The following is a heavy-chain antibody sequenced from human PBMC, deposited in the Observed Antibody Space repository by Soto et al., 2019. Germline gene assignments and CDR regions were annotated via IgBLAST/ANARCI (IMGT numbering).Heavy chain of an antibody. CDR1: GGSISGYY. CDR3: ARLGYCSGGSCYSYFDY. CDR2: IYYSGST. D-gene: IGHD2-15*01. J-gene: IGHJ4*02. V-gene: IGHV4-59*08. Sequence: SETLSLTCTVSGGSISGYYCSWIRQPPGKGLEWIGYIYYSGSTNYNPSLKSRVTISVDTSKNQFSLKLSSVTAADTAVYFCARLGYCSGGSCYSYFDYWGQGTLVTVSS.